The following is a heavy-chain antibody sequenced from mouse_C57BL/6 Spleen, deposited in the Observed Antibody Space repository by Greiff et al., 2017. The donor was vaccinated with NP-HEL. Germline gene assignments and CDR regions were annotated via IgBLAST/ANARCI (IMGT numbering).Heavy chain of an antibody. CDR1: GFTFSDYG. V-gene: IGHV5-17*01. CDR2: ISSGSSTI. D-gene: IGHD3-2*01. J-gene: IGHJ3*01. CDR3: ASPDSPFAY. Sequence: EVHLVESGGGLVKPGGSLKLSCAASGFTFSDYGMHWVRQAPEKGLEWVAYISSGSSTIYYADTVKGRFTISRDNAKNTLFPQMTSLRSEDTAMYYCASPDSPFAYWGQGTLVTVSA.